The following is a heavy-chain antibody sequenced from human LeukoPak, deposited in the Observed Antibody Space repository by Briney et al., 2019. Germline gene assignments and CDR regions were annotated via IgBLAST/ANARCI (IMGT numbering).Heavy chain of an antibody. D-gene: IGHD2-15*01. CDR1: GGSFSGYY. Sequence: ASETLSLTCAVYGGSFSGYYWSWIRQPPGKGLEWIGEINHSGSTNYNPSLKSRVTISVDTSKNQFSLKLSSVTAGDTAVYYCARDHCSGGSCFDYWGQGTLVTVSS. V-gene: IGHV4-34*09. CDR3: ARDHCSGGSCFDY. CDR2: INHSGST. J-gene: IGHJ4*02.